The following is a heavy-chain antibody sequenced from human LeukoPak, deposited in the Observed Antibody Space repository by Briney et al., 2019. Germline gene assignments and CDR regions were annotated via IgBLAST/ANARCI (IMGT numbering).Heavy chain of an antibody. V-gene: IGHV3-30*18. D-gene: IGHD2-21*02. J-gene: IGHJ4*02. CDR1: GFTFNSYG. Sequence: PGGSLRLSCAGSGFTFNSYGMHWVRQAPGKGLGWVAVISYDGSKEDYADSVKGRLTISRDNSKNTVNLQMNSLRAEDTAVYYCAKDYEAYCGGDCSSFFDYWGQGTLVTVSS. CDR2: ISYDGSKE. CDR3: AKDYEAYCGGDCSSFFDY.